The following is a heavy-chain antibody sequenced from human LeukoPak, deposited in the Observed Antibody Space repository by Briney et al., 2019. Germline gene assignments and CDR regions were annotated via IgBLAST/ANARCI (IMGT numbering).Heavy chain of an antibody. CDR1: GGSTSSDY. D-gene: IGHD3-16*01. V-gene: IGHV4-59*08. CDR3: ARLKLGAYFDL. J-gene: IGHJ2*01. CDR2: VYNSGDT. Sequence: SETLSLSCTVSGGSTSSDYWSWIRQSPGKGLEWVGYVYNSGDTGKNPSLKSRVTILLDTSKNQCSLKLTSVSAADTAVYYCARLKLGAYFDLWGRGTLVTVSS.